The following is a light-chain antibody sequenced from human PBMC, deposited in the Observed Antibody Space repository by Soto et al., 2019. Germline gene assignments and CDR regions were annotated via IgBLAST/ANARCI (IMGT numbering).Light chain of an antibody. J-gene: IGKJ4*01. Sequence: EIVMTQSPATLSVSPGERATLSCRASQSVSSKLAWYQQKPGQAPRLLIYDASTRATGIPARFSGSGSGTAFTPTISSLQSEDLVVYYCQQYNHWPLTFGGGTKVEIK. V-gene: IGKV3D-15*01. CDR2: DAS. CDR1: QSVSSK. CDR3: QQYNHWPLT.